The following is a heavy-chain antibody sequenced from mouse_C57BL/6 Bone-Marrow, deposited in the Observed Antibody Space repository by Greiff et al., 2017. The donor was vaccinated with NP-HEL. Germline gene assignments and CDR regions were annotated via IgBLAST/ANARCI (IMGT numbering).Heavy chain of an antibody. CDR1: GYTFTSYW. D-gene: IGHD4-1*01. J-gene: IGHJ2*01. V-gene: IGHV1-61*01. Sequence: QVQLQQPGAELVRPGSSVKLSCKASGYTFTSYWMDWVKQRPGQGLEWIGNIYPSDSETHYNQKFKDKATLTVDKSSSTAYMELRSLTSEDSAVYYCARRRTGIKGDYWGQGTTLTVSS. CDR3: ARRRTGIKGDY. CDR2: IYPSDSET.